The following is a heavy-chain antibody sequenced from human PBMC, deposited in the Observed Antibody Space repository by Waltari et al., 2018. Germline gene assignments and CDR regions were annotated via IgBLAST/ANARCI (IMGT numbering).Heavy chain of an antibody. V-gene: IGHV4-59*01. CDR1: GASLTTYY. J-gene: IGHJ6*02. CDR3: ARVHGSESPLAWGTDV. D-gene: IGHD2-21*01. CDR2: IHDSGDT. Sequence: QVQLQESGPGLVKPSETLSLSCTVPGASLTTYYWSWIRRPPWKGLEYIGYIHDSGDTNYRPSLRSRVSMSLDTSKNQFLLKISSVTAADSAVYYCARVHGSESPLAWGTDVWGQGTAVTVSS.